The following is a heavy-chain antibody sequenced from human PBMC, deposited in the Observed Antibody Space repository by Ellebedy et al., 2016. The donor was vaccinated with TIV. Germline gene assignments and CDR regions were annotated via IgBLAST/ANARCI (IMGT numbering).Heavy chain of an antibody. J-gene: IGHJ6*02. CDR3: AHLGGWVVPAAEPKWDGMDV. CDR1: GFSLSTSGVG. D-gene: IGHD2-2*01. V-gene: IGHV2-5*02. CDR2: IYWDDDK. Sequence: SGPTLVKPTQTLTLTCTFSGFSLSTSGVGVGWIRQPPGKALEWLALIYWDDDKRYSPSLKSRLTITKDTSKNQVVLTMTNMDPVDTATYYCAHLGGWVVPAAEPKWDGMDVWGQGTTVTVSS.